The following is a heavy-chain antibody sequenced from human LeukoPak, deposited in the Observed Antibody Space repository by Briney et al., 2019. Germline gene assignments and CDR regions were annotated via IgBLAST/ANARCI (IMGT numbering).Heavy chain of an antibody. CDR2: ISSSSSYI. Sequence: PGGSLRLSCAASGFTFSSYSMNWVRQAPGKGLEWVSSISSSSSYIYYADSVKGRFTISRDNAKNSLYLQMNSLRAEDTAVYYCARDGLRTDDILTGYPEYYFDYWGQGTLVTVSS. V-gene: IGHV3-21*01. J-gene: IGHJ4*02. D-gene: IGHD3-9*01. CDR3: ARDGLRTDDILTGYPEYYFDY. CDR1: GFTFSSYS.